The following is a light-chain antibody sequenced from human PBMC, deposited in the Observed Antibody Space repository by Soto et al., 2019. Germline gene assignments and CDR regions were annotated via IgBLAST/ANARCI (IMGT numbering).Light chain of an antibody. J-gene: IGKJ2*01. Sequence: EMLMTQSPATLSVSPGERATLSCRASHSVSSNLAWYQQKPGQAPRLLIYGASTRATGVPARFSGSGYGTEFPLTINSLQSEDYAVYFCQQYNNWPYTFGQGTKVDIK. CDR2: GAS. V-gene: IGKV3-15*01. CDR3: QQYNNWPYT. CDR1: HSVSSN.